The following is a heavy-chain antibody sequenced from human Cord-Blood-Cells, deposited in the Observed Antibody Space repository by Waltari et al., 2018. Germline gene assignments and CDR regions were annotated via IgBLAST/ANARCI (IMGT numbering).Heavy chain of an antibody. CDR3: AKTGDLYYFDY. Sequence: QVQLQQWGAGLLKPSETLSLTCAVYGGSFSGYYRIWIRQPPGKGLEWIGEINHSGSNNYNPSLKSRVTISVDTSKNQFSLKLSSVTAADTAVYYCAKTGDLYYFDYWGQGTLVTVSS. D-gene: IGHD7-27*01. CDR1: GGSFSGYY. V-gene: IGHV4-34*01. CDR2: INHSGSN. J-gene: IGHJ4*02.